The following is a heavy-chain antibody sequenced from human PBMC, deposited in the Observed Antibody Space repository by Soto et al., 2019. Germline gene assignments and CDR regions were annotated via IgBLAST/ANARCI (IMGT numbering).Heavy chain of an antibody. D-gene: IGHD3-16*01. CDR3: AGGVLDI. J-gene: IGHJ3*02. V-gene: IGHV4-38-2*02. Sequence: QVQLQESGPGLVRPLETLSLSCTVSGYSVSSAFSWAWIRLPPGKGLEWIGAHSHRGNTYYNLSLESRVTISVDTSKNQVSLRLTSVTAADTALYYCAGGVLDIWGQGIMVIVSS. CDR2: HSHRGNT. CDR1: GYSVSSAFS.